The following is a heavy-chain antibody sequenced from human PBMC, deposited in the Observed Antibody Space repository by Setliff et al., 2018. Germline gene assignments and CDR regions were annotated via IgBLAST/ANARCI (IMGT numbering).Heavy chain of an antibody. CDR3: ARDPHFDS. CDR1: GYTFTSYA. V-gene: IGHV1-3*01. Sequence: ASVKVSCKASGYTFTSYAMHWVRQAPGQRLEWMGWINAGNGNTKYSQKFQGRFSISRDNAKNSLYLQMNSLRAEDTAVYYCARDPHFDSWGQGTLVTVSS. CDR2: INAGNGNT. J-gene: IGHJ4*02.